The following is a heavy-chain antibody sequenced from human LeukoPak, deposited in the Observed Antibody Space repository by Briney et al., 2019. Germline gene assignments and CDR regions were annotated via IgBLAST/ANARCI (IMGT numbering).Heavy chain of an antibody. Sequence: SETLSLTCTVSGGSISDYYWTWIRQPPGKGLEWIGHIYYSGNTIYNPSLKSRVTISVDTSKNQFSLKLTSVTAADTAVYYCARLTPTTLSLYYYYMDVWGKGTTVTVSS. CDR3: ARLTPTTLSLYYYYMDV. J-gene: IGHJ6*03. CDR1: GGSISDYY. D-gene: IGHD2/OR15-2a*01. V-gene: IGHV4-59*12. CDR2: IYYSGNT.